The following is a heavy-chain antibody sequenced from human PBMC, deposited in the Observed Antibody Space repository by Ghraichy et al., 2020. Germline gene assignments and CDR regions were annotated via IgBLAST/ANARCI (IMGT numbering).Heavy chain of an antibody. CDR2: INHSGST. V-gene: IGHV4-34*01. CDR1: GGSFSGYY. CDR3: ARGRTVYARGYSSLGARY. D-gene: IGHD6-19*01. J-gene: IGHJ4*02. Sequence: SETLSLTCAVYGGSFSGYYWSWIRQPPGKGLEWIGEINHSGSTNYNPSLKSRVTISVDTSKNQFSLKLSSVTAADTAVYYCARGRTVYARGYSSLGARYWGQGTLVTVSS.